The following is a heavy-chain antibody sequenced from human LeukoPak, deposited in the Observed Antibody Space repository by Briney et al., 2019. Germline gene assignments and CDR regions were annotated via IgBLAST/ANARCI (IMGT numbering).Heavy chain of an antibody. D-gene: IGHD7-27*01. CDR2: ISGSGGSA. J-gene: IGHJ4*02. V-gene: IGHV3-23*01. CDR1: GFTFSSYA. Sequence: GGSLRLSCAASGFTFSSYAMSWVRQAPGKGLEWVSGISGSGGSASYAGSVKGRFTISRDNSKNTLYLQMNSLRADDTAVYYCAKDWGGIDYWGQGTLVTVSS. CDR3: AKDWGGIDY.